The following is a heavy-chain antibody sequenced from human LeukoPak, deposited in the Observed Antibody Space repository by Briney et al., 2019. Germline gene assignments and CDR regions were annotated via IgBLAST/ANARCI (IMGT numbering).Heavy chain of an antibody. J-gene: IGHJ3*02. V-gene: IGHV3-21*04. CDR3: AKGVGATNHDAFDI. CDR1: GFTFSSYR. CDR2: ISSTSSYI. D-gene: IGHD1-26*01. Sequence: GGSLRLSCAASGFTFSSYRMNWVRQAPGKGLEWVSSISSTSSYIYYADSLKGRFTISRDNAKNSLYLQMNSLRAEDTALYYCAKGVGATNHDAFDIWGQGTMVTVSS.